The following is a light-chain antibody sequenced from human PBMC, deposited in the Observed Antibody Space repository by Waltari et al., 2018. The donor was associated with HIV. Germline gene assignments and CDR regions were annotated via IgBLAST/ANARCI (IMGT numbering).Light chain of an antibody. J-gene: IGLJ2*01. CDR3: SSYTSTTTL. V-gene: IGLV2-14*01. Sequence: QSALTQPASVSGSPGQSITIHCTGTSSDVGGYNYVSWYQQHPGKAPKLMIYEVSNRPSGVSHRFSGSKSGNTASLTISGLQAEDEADYYCSSYTSTTTLFGGGTKLTVL. CDR2: EVS. CDR1: SSDVGGYNY.